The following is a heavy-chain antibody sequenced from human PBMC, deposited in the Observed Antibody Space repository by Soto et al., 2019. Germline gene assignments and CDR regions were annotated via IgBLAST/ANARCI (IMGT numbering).Heavy chain of an antibody. CDR3: AREPSPNDRSCYGVDV. CDR1: GVSFSGYY. Sequence: QVQLQQWGAGLLKPSETLSLTCGVYGVSFSGYYWNWIRQPPGKGLDWIGEINHSCSTNYNPSLNSRVTMSADQSKNQFSLKMTSVTAADTAVYYCAREPSPNDRSCYGVDVWGQGTTVTVSS. CDR2: INHSCST. J-gene: IGHJ6*02. V-gene: IGHV4-34*01.